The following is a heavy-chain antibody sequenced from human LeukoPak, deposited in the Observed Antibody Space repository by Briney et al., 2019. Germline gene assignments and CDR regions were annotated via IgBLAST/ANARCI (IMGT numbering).Heavy chain of an antibody. Sequence: GESLKISCKGSGYSFTSYWIGWVRQMPGKGLEWMGIIYPGGSDTRYSPSFQGQVTISADKSISTAYLQWSSLKASDTAMYYCARIQWLDIGHYYGMDVWGQGTTVTVSS. CDR1: GYSFTSYW. V-gene: IGHV5-51*01. D-gene: IGHD6-19*01. CDR3: ARIQWLDIGHYYGMDV. J-gene: IGHJ6*02. CDR2: IYPGGSDT.